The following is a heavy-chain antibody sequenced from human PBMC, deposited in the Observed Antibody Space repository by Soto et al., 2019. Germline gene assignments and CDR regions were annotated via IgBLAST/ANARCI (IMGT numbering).Heavy chain of an antibody. Sequence: EVQLVESGGGLVQPGGSLRLSCAASGFTFSSYGINWVRQAPGKGLEWISYISSSSSTIYYANSVKGRFTISRDNAKNSLYLQMNSLRAEDTAVYYCARDGNAFDIWGQGTMVTVSS. V-gene: IGHV3-48*01. D-gene: IGHD1-26*01. J-gene: IGHJ3*02. CDR2: ISSSSSTI. CDR1: GFTFSSYG. CDR3: ARDGNAFDI.